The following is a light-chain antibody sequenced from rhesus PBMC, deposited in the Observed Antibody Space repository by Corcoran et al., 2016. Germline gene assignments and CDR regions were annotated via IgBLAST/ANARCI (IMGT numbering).Light chain of an antibody. V-gene: IGKV2S9*01. CDR3: EQTLQSPFT. CDR2: QVS. J-gene: IGKJ3*01. CDR1: QSLVHSDGKTY. Sequence: DVLLTQSPLSLPVTLGQPASISCRSSQSLVHSDGKTYLSWLHQKPGQPLRRLIYQVSNRDSGVPDRFSGSGSGTDCSLKISRVDAEDVGVDYCEQTLQSPFTFGPGTKLDIK.